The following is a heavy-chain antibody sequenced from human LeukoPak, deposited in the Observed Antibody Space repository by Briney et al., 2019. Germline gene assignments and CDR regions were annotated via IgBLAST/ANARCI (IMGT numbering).Heavy chain of an antibody. V-gene: IGHV3-30-3*01. CDR3: AKEYCSGGRCYAYLDY. J-gene: IGHJ4*02. CDR1: GFTFSSYA. D-gene: IGHD2-15*01. Sequence: PGGSLRLSCAASGFTFSSYAMHWVRQAPGKGLQCVAGISYDETNKYYADSVKGRFTISRDNSKNTLYLQMNSLRAEDTAVYYCAKEYCSGGRCYAYLDYWGPGTLVSVSS. CDR2: ISYDETNK.